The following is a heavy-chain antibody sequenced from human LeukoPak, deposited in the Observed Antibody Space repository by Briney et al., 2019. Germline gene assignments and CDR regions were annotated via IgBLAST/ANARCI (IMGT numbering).Heavy chain of an antibody. CDR2: IKQDGSEK. J-gene: IGHJ3*02. V-gene: IGHV3-7*01. CDR1: GFTFSSYW. CDR3: ARDKVYVVVANDAFDI. D-gene: IGHD2-21*01. Sequence: GGSLRLSCAASGFTFSSYWMSWVRQAPGKGLEWVANIKQDGSEKYYVDSVKGRFTISRGNAKNSLYLQMNSLRAEDTAVYYCARDKVYVVVANDAFDIWGQGTMVTVSS.